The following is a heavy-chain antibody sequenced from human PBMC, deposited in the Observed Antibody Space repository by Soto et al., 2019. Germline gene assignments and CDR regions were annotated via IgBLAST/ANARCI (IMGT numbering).Heavy chain of an antibody. CDR1: GFTFSSYA. CDR3: ARDMSGGTYNYYYGMDV. Sequence: EVQLLESGGGLGQPGGPLRLSCAASGFTFSSYAMTWVRQAPGRGLEWVSAISGSGSPTYYADSVKGRFTISRDNSKNPLYLQMNSLRADDTAVYYCARDMSGGTYNYYYGMDVWGQGTTVTVSS. D-gene: IGHD1-26*01. J-gene: IGHJ6*02. CDR2: ISGSGSPT. V-gene: IGHV3-23*01.